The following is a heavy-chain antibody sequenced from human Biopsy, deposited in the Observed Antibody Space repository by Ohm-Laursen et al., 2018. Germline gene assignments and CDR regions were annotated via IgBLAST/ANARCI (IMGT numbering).Heavy chain of an antibody. CDR3: ARSVDITVVRGYYFDF. Sequence: PGTLSLTCAVYGGPFSGYFWTWIRQAPGKGLEWIGEIDHTGGTNYNPSLKSRVNISQDRSKNQFSLRLDSVTAADTAVYYCARSVDITVVRGYYFDFWGQGTLVTVSS. CDR2: IDHTGGT. J-gene: IGHJ4*02. V-gene: IGHV4-34*01. CDR1: GGPFSGYF. D-gene: IGHD3-10*01.